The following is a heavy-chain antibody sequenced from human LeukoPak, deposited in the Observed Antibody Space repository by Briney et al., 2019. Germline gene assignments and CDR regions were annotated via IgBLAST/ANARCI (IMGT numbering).Heavy chain of an antibody. J-gene: IGHJ5*02. D-gene: IGHD5-12*01. Sequence: GGSLRLSCAASGFTFSSYGMNWVRQAPGKGLEWVSGISGSGGTTYYADSVKGRFTISRDNAKNTLYLQMNSLRAEDTAVYYCAREDWLRFGNWFDPWGQGTLVTVSS. V-gene: IGHV3-23*01. CDR3: AREDWLRFGNWFDP. CDR2: ISGSGGTT. CDR1: GFTFSSYG.